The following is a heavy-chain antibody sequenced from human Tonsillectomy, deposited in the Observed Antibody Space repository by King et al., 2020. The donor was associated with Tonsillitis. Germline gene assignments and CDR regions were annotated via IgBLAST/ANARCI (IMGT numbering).Heavy chain of an antibody. Sequence: VQLVESGGGVVQPGRSLRLSCAASGFTFSNYGMHWVRQAPGKGLEWVAVISYYENNKYYADSVKGRFTISRDNSKNTVSLQMNSLRAEDTAVYFCARGTSLDYWGQGTLVTVSS. CDR2: ISYYENNK. J-gene: IGHJ4*02. CDR3: ARGTSLDY. D-gene: IGHD3/OR15-3a*01. V-gene: IGHV3-33*05. CDR1: GFTFSNYG.